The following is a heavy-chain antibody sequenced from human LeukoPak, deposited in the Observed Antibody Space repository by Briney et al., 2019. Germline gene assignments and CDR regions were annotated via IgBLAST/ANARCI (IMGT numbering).Heavy chain of an antibody. CDR1: GVTLSDYA. J-gene: IGHJ4*02. D-gene: IGHD5-18*01. V-gene: IGHV3-23*01. Sequence: GGSLRLSCAVSGVTLSDYAMSWVRQAPGKGLEWVSTISGSGGSTNYADSVKGRFTISRDNSKNTLYLQMNSLRAEDTAVYYCAKDLAMGAFDYWGQGTLVTVSS. CDR3: AKDLAMGAFDY. CDR2: ISGSGGST.